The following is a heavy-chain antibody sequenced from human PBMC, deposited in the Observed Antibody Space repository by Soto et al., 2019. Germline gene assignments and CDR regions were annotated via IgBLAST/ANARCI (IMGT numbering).Heavy chain of an antibody. CDR2: ISSSGGST. Sequence: EVQLLESGGGLVQPGGSPRLSCAASGFTFSTYAMSWVRQAPGKGLEWVSAISSSGGSTYYADSVKGRFTISRDNSNNTLYLQMNSLRAEYTAVYYCAKPPSAGRSYYYYYMDVWGKGTTVTVSS. CDR3: AKPPSAGRSYYYYYMDV. V-gene: IGHV3-23*01. D-gene: IGHD6-13*01. CDR1: GFTFSTYA. J-gene: IGHJ6*03.